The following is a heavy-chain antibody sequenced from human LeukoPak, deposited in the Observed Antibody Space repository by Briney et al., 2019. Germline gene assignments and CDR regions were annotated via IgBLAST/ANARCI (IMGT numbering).Heavy chain of an antibody. V-gene: IGHV4-39*01. J-gene: IGHJ4*02. CDR2: IYYSGST. CDR3: ARHVASLYYYDSSGTLLDY. Sequence: SETLSLTCTVSGGSISSSSYYWGWIRQPPGKGLEWIGSIYYSGSTYYNPSLKSRVTISVDTSKNQFSLKLSSVTAADTAVYYCARHVASLYYYDSSGTLLDYWGQGTLVTVSS. D-gene: IGHD3-22*01. CDR1: GGSISSSSYY.